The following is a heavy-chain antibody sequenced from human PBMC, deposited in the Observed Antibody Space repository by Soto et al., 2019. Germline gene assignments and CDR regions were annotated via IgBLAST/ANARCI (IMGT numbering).Heavy chain of an antibody. CDR1: GGSFSADY. V-gene: IGHV4-34*01. Sequence: PPENRSLTCGVYGGSFSADYWTWIRQSPGKGLEWIGEIHHSGGPKYNPSLKSRVTISADTSKNQFSLELSSVTAADTAVYYCASYGSGSYYNGYYFDYWGQGTLVTVS. CDR2: IHHSGGP. CDR3: ASYGSGSYYNGYYFDY. D-gene: IGHD3-10*01. J-gene: IGHJ4*02.